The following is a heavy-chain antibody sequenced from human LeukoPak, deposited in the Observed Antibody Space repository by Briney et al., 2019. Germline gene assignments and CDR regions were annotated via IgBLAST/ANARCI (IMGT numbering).Heavy chain of an antibody. CDR3: ARRPAYCGGDRRCYYFDY. V-gene: IGHV5-51*01. Sequence: GESLKISCKGSGYSFTSYWIGWVRQMPGKGLEWMGIIYPGDSDTRYSPSFQGQVTISADKSISTAYLQWSSLKASDTAMYYCARRPAYCGGDRRCYYFDYWGQGTLVTVSS. CDR2: IYPGDSDT. D-gene: IGHD2-21*02. CDR1: GYSFTSYW. J-gene: IGHJ4*02.